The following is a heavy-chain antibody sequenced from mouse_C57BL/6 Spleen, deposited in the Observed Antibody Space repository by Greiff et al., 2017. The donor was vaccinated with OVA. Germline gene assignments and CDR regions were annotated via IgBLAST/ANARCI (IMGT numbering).Heavy chain of an antibody. D-gene: IGHD2-2*01. V-gene: IGHV2-5*01. CDR3: AKGGKNGYDVAMDY. CDR1: GFSLTSYG. Sequence: VQVVESGPGLVQPSQSLSITCTVSGFSLTSYGVHWVRQSPGKGLEWLGVIWRGGSTDYNAAFMSRLSITKDNSKSQVFFKMNSLQADDTAIYYCAKGGKNGYDVAMDYWGQGTSVTVSS. CDR2: IWRGGST. J-gene: IGHJ4*01.